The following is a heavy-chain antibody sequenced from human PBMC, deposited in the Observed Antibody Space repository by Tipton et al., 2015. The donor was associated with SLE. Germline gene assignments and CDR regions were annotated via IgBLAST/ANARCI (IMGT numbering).Heavy chain of an antibody. Sequence: LRLSCTVSVGPLTSGRYYWSWIRQPAGKGLEWIGHIYTTGSTNYSPSLKSRVTISVDMSKNHFSLLLSSVTAADTAIYYCARGQIHAVTPFDYWGQGALVTVSS. CDR2: IYTTGST. D-gene: IGHD5-18*01. J-gene: IGHJ4*02. CDR1: VGPLTSGRYY. V-gene: IGHV4-61*09. CDR3: ARGQIHAVTPFDY.